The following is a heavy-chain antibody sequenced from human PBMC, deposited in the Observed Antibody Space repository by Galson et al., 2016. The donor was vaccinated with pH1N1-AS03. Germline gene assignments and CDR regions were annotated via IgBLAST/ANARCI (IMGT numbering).Heavy chain of an antibody. V-gene: IGHV3-11*01. CDR3: ARGASDSDY. CDR2: ISDSGTSI. J-gene: IGHJ4*02. CDR1: GFTFSGYY. Sequence: SLRLSCAASGFTFSGYYMTWIRQAPGKGLEWLSYISDSGTSIYYADSVEGRFTISRDNAKNSLYLQMNSLRAEDTAVYYCARGASDSDYWGQGTLVTVSS.